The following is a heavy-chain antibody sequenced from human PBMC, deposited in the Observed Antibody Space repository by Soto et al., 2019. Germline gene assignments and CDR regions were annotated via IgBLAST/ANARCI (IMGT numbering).Heavy chain of an antibody. J-gene: IGHJ4*02. CDR2: IDYSGST. V-gene: IGHV4-31*03. D-gene: IGHD1-26*01. CDR3: ARDQVGGWYFDY. CDR1: GGSISSGGYY. Sequence: QVQLQESGPGLVKPSQTLSLTCTVSGGSISSGGYYWSWIRQHPGKGLEWIGYIDYSGSTYYNPSLKSRVTISVDTSKNQFSLKLSSVTAADTAVYYCARDQVGGWYFDYWGQGTLVTVSS.